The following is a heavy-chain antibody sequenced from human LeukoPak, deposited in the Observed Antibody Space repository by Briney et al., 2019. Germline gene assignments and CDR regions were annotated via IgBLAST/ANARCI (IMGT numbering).Heavy chain of an antibody. Sequence: SGGSLRLSCAASGFTFSSYAMHWVRQAPGKGLEWVAVISYDGSNKYYADSVKGRFTISRDNSKNTLYLQMNSPRAEDTAVYYCARVGTTVTISTGSFDYWGQGTLVTVSS. CDR2: ISYDGSNK. CDR1: GFTFSSYA. J-gene: IGHJ4*02. D-gene: IGHD4-17*01. CDR3: ARVGTTVTISTGSFDY. V-gene: IGHV3-30*04.